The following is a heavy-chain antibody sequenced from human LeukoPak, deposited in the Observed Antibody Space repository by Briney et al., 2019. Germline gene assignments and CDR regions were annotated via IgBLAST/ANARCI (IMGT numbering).Heavy chain of an antibody. D-gene: IGHD3-3*01. Sequence: PSETLSLTCAVYGGSFSGYYWSWIRQPPGKGLEWIGEINHSGSTNYNPSLQSRVTISVDTSKNQFSLKLSSVTAADTAVYYCARGRGWITIFGVGPPTIGFDPWGQGTLVTVSS. V-gene: IGHV4-34*01. J-gene: IGHJ5*02. CDR3: ARGRGWITIFGVGPPTIGFDP. CDR1: GGSFSGYY. CDR2: INHSGST.